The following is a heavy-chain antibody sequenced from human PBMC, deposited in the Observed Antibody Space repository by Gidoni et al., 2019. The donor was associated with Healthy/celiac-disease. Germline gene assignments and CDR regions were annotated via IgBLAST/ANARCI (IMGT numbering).Heavy chain of an antibody. CDR1: GGTFSSYA. V-gene: IGHV1-69*01. CDR2: VIPILGTA. D-gene: IGHD5-12*01. Sequence: QVQLAQSGAEVNKPGSSVKVSCMASGGTFSSYAISWVRQAPGQGLEWMGGVIPILGTANYAQKFQGRVTITADESTSTAYMELSSLRSEDTAVYYCASKDGYNYNPSDYWGQGTLVTVSS. CDR3: ASKDGYNYNPSDY. J-gene: IGHJ4*02.